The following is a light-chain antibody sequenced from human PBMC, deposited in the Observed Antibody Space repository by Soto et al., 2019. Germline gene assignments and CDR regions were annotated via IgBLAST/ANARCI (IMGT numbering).Light chain of an antibody. Sequence: ELVLTQSPATLSLSPGERANLSCRASLSLGTNLAWYQQKPGQAPRLLIYGASSRATGIPDRFSGSGSGTDFTLTISRLELEDFAVYYCQQYGSSPMTFGQGTRLEI. CDR1: LSLGTN. CDR2: GAS. CDR3: QQYGSSPMT. J-gene: IGKJ5*01. V-gene: IGKV3-20*01.